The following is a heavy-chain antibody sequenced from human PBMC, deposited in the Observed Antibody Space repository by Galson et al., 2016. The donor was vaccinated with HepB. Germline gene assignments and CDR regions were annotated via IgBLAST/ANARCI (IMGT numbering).Heavy chain of an antibody. CDR2: IDAAGAT. Sequence: SLRLSCAASGFSFKNYDMHWVRQTTGKGLEWVSTIDAAGATYYLGSVKGRFAISRENAKNSLYHQMNSLRAEDTAIYYCARAYYDFVYGMDVWGQGTTVTVSS. CDR3: ARAYYDFVYGMDV. D-gene: IGHD3-3*01. V-gene: IGHV3-13*01. J-gene: IGHJ6*02. CDR1: GFSFKNYD.